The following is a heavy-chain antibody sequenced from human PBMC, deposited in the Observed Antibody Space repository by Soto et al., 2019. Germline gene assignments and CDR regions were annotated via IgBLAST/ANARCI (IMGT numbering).Heavy chain of an antibody. Sequence: QVQLQASGPGLVKPSDTLSLTCTVSGGSVSMDTYYWTWIRQPPGRGLEWIGYMHDTGGTSYNPSLNSRDTISVDTSKNQFSLRQSSVTAADTALYYCATGGHYYDSMTWGQGILVTVSS. J-gene: IGHJ5*02. D-gene: IGHD3-22*01. V-gene: IGHV4-61*01. CDR2: MHDTGGT. CDR1: GGSVSMDTYY. CDR3: ATGGHYYDSMT.